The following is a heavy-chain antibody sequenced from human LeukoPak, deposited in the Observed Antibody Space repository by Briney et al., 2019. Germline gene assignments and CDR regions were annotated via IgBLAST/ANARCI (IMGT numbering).Heavy chain of an antibody. D-gene: IGHD3-9*01. V-gene: IGHV4-59*08. CDR2: ISYSGST. J-gene: IGHJ3*02. Sequence: SETLSLTCTVSGGSISSYYWSWIRQPPGEGLEWIGYISYSGSTNYNPSLKSRVTISIDTSKNQFSLKLRSVTAANTAIYYCARQGYDILTGYIDAFDIWGQGTMVTVSS. CDR1: GGSISSYY. CDR3: ARQGYDILTGYIDAFDI.